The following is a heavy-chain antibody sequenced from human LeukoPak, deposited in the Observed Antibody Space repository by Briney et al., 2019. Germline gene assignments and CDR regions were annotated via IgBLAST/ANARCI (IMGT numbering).Heavy chain of an antibody. D-gene: IGHD3-22*01. CDR2: IYHSGST. V-gene: IGHV4-38-2*02. CDR1: GYSISSGYY. J-gene: IGHJ4*02. CDR3: ARGAWNQYYYDSSGYYYQAEFDY. Sequence: SETLSLTCTVSGYSISSGYYWGWIRQPPGKGLEWIGSIYHSGSTYYNPSLKGRVTISVDTSKNQSSLKLSSVTAADTAVYYCARGAWNQYYYDSSGYYYQAEFDYWGQGTLVTVSS.